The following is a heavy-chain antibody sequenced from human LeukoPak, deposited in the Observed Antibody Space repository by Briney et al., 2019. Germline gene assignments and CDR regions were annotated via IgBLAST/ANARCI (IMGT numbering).Heavy chain of an antibody. CDR2: IRQDGGEK. CDR3: ARTTSTTCYEK. V-gene: IGHV3-7*01. CDR1: GFTFSSYW. D-gene: IGHD2-2*01. J-gene: IGHJ4*02. Sequence: PGGSLRLSCAASGFTFSSYWMTWVRQAPGKGLEWVANIRQDGGEKKYVDSVKGRFTISRDNAKNSLYLQMNSLRAADSAVYYCARTTSTTCYEKWGQGTLVTVSS.